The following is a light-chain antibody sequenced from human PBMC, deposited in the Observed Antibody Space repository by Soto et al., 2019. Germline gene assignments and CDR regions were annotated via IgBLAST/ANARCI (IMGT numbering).Light chain of an antibody. V-gene: IGKV3-11*01. CDR3: QQRSNWPAYT. Sequence: EIVLTQSPAPLSLSPGERATLSCRASQTVSSYLAWYQQKPGQAPRLLIYDASNRATGIPARFSGSGSGTDFTLTISSLEPEDFAVYYCQQRSNWPAYTFGQGTKREI. CDR2: DAS. J-gene: IGKJ2*01. CDR1: QTVSSY.